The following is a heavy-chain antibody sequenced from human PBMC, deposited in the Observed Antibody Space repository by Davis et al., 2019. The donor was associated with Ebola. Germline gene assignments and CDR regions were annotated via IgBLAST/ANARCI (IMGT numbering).Heavy chain of an antibody. V-gene: IGHV1-18*04. J-gene: IGHJ3*02. Sequence: AASVKVSCKASGYSFITYGISWVRQAPGQGLEWMGWISAYNGNTNYAQKVQGRVTMTTDTSTGTAYLDLRSLRSDDTAVYFCARTSIVGTTTTASDIWGQGTKVTVSS. CDR2: ISAYNGNT. CDR3: ARTSIVGTTTTASDI. D-gene: IGHD1-26*01. CDR1: GYSFITYG.